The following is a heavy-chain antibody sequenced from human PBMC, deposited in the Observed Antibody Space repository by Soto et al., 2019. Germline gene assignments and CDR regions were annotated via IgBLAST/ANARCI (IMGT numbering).Heavy chain of an antibody. Sequence: ASVKVSCKASGYTFSDYVISWVRQAPGQGLEWMGCFNGNNGHTYCAQKFQGRVTMTTDTSTNTAYMELRSLTSDDTAVYYCAIECCSATSCYGVDYWGQGTLVTVYS. D-gene: IGHD2-2*01. V-gene: IGHV1-18*01. CDR3: AIECCSATSCYGVDY. CDR2: FNGNNGHT. CDR1: GYTFSDYV. J-gene: IGHJ4*02.